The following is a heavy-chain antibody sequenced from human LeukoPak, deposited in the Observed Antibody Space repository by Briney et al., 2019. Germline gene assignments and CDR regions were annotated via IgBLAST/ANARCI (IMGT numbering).Heavy chain of an antibody. J-gene: IGHJ4*02. CDR1: GGTFSSYA. Sequence: GASVKVSCKASGGTFSSYAISWVRQAPGQGLEWMGGIIPIFGTANYAQKFQGRVTMTRDMSTSTVYMELSSLRSEDTAVYYCARDRLGPYYGSGSYYFDYWGQGTLVTVSS. V-gene: IGHV1-69*05. CDR3: ARDRLGPYYGSGSYYFDY. D-gene: IGHD3-10*01. CDR2: IIPIFGTA.